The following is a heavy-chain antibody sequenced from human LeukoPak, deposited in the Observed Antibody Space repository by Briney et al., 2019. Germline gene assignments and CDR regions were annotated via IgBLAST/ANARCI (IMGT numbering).Heavy chain of an antibody. Sequence: GGSLRLSCAASGFTFSSYWMHWVRQAPGKGLVWVSRINSDGSSTSYADSVKGRFTISRDNAKNTLYLQMNSLRAEDTAVYYCARSLRRGYGYGYYFDYWGQGTLVTVSS. CDR2: INSDGSST. CDR1: GFTFSSYW. D-gene: IGHD5-18*01. V-gene: IGHV3-74*01. CDR3: ARSLRRGYGYGYYFDY. J-gene: IGHJ4*02.